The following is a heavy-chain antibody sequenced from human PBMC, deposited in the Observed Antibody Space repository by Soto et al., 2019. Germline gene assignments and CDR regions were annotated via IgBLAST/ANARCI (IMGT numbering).Heavy chain of an antibody. Sequence: SETLSLTCSVSGGSFSPNYWSWLRQPPGKGLEWVGYIYYGGTTSYNPSLKGRVAISLERSKSQFSLRLSSVTAADTAVYYCAGSGYYHNSGMDVWGQGTTVTVSS. V-gene: IGHV4-59*12. J-gene: IGHJ6*02. CDR3: AGSGYYHNSGMDV. D-gene: IGHD3-22*01. CDR2: IYYGGTT. CDR1: GGSFSPNY.